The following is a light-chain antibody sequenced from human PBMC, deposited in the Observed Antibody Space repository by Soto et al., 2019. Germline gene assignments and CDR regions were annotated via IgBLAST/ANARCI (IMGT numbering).Light chain of an antibody. Sequence: IQLTQSPSSLSASVGDRVTITCRASQGISSYLAWYQQKPGKAPKLLIYAASTLQSGVPSRFSGSGSGTEFTLTISSLQPDDFATYYCQQYNSYSFGQRTKVDIK. CDR2: AAS. CDR1: QGISSY. V-gene: IGKV1-9*01. J-gene: IGKJ1*01. CDR3: QQYNSYS.